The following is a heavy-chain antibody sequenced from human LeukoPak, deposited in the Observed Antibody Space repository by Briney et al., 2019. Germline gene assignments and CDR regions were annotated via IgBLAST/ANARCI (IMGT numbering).Heavy chain of an antibody. CDR2: INTDGSST. CDR3: ATYYYDSSGYYTAAYFDY. J-gene: IGHJ4*02. CDR1: GFTFSNYW. D-gene: IGHD3-22*01. Sequence: GGSLRLSCAASGFTFSNYWMHWVRQAPGKGLVWVSRINTDGSSTSYVDSVKGRFTISRDNAKNSLYLQMNSLRAEDTAVYYCATYYYDSSGYYTAAYFDYWGQGTLVTVSS. V-gene: IGHV3-74*01.